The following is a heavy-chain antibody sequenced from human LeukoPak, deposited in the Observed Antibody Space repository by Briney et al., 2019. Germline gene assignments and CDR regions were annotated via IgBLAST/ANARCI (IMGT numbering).Heavy chain of an antibody. CDR1: GGSFGGHF. CDR2: INQRGNT. CDR3: ARTTVTVVYWYFDL. J-gene: IGHJ2*01. V-gene: IGHV4-34*01. Sequence: SETLSLTCSVLGGSFGGHFWSWIRQPPGKSLEWSGEINQRGNTDYNPSLKSRVAMSMDTSKNQFSLKLNSVTAADTAMYYCARTTVTVVYWYFDLWGRGSPVTVSS. D-gene: IGHD4-17*01.